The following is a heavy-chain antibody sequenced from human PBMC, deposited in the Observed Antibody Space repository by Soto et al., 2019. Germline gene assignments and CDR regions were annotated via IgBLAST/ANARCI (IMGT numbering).Heavy chain of an antibody. CDR2: INPNSGGT. CDR3: ARNGPVDYYYYGMDV. CDR1: GYTFTGYY. D-gene: IGHD4-17*01. J-gene: IGHJ6*02. Sequence: ASVKVSCKASGYTFTGYYMHWVRQAPGQGLEWMGWINPNSGGTNYAQKFQGCVTMTRDTSISTAYMELSRLRSDDTAVYYCARNGPVDYYYYGMDVWGQGTTVTVSS. V-gene: IGHV1-2*04.